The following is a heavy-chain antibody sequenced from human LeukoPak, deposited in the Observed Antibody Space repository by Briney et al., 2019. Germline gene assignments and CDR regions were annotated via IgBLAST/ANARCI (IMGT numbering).Heavy chain of an antibody. CDR1: GGSFSGYY. CDR3: ARTRSSGYLTFDY. J-gene: IGHJ4*02. CDR2: INHSGST. D-gene: IGHD3-22*01. V-gene: IGHV4-34*01. Sequence: SETLSLTCAVYGGSFSGYYWSWIRQPPGKGLEWIGEINHSGSTNYNPSLKSRVTISVDTSKNQFSLKLSSVTAADTAVYYCARTRSSGYLTFDYWGQGILVTVSS.